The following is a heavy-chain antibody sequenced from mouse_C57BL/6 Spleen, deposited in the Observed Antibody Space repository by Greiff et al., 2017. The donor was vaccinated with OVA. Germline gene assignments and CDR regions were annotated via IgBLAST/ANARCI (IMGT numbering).Heavy chain of an antibody. CDR1: GYTFTSYW. CDR3: ARYYYGPHWYFDV. J-gene: IGHJ1*03. V-gene: IGHV1-69*01. Sequence: QVQLQQPGAELVMPGASVKLSCKASGYTFTSYWMHWVKQRPGQGLEWIGEIDPSDSYTNYNQKFKGKSTLTVDKSSSTAYMQLSSLTSEDSAVYDCARYYYGPHWYFDVWGTGTTVTVSS. CDR2: IDPSDSYT. D-gene: IGHD1-1*01.